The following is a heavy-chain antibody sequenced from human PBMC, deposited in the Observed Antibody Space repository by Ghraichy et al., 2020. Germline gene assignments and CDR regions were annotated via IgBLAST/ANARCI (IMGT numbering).Heavy chain of an antibody. J-gene: IGHJ6*02. Sequence: GGSLRLSCAASGFTFSDYYMSWIRQAPGKGLEWVSYISSSGSTIYYSDFVKGRFTISRDNAKNSLYLQMNSLRAEDTAVYYCARGVAEDTAMVYYYYGMDVWGQGTTVTVSS. CDR2: ISSSGSTI. D-gene: IGHD5-18*01. V-gene: IGHV3-11*01. CDR3: ARGVAEDTAMVYYYYGMDV. CDR1: GFTFSDYY.